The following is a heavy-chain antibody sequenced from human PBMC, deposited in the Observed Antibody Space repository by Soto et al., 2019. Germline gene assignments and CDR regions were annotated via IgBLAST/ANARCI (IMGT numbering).Heavy chain of an antibody. CDR3: ARGGESGRGRGVSYYYMDV. J-gene: IGHJ6*03. V-gene: IGHV4-34*01. CDR1: GGSLSGYY. CDR2: INPSGGT. Sequence: SETLSLTCGVYGGSLSGYYWTWIRQPPGKGLEWIGEINPSGGTKYNPSLKSRVSISVDTSKNHFSLKLSSVTAADTAVYYCARGGESGRGRGVSYYYMDVWGKGTTVTVSS. D-gene: IGHD2-8*01.